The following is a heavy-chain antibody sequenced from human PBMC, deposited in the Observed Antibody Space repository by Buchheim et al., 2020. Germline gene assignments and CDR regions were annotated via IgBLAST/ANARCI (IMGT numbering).Heavy chain of an antibody. CDR2: IWYDGSNE. CDR3: AKDVGLAAGTVY. CDR1: GFTFSRHG. V-gene: IGHV3-33*06. Sequence: QVQLVESGGGVVQPGRSLRLSCAASGFTFSRHGMHWVRQAPGKGLEWVAVIWYDGSNEDYADSVKGRFTISRDNSKSTLYLQMNSLRVEDTAVYYCAKDVGLAAGTVYWGQGTL. J-gene: IGHJ4*02. D-gene: IGHD6-13*01.